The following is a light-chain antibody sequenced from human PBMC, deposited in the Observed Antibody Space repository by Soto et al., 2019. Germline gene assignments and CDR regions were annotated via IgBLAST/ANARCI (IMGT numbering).Light chain of an antibody. CDR1: RSVSSY. CDR2: DAS. Sequence: PGDSATLSCRATRSVSSYLAWYQQKPGQAPRLLIYDASSRPTDIPARFSGSGSGTDFTLTISSLEPEDFALYYCQKRSNWPINCGQGTRREI. J-gene: IGKJ5*01. V-gene: IGKV3-11*01. CDR3: QKRSNWPIN.